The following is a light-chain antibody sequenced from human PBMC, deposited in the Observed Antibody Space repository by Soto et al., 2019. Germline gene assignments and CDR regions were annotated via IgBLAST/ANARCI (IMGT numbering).Light chain of an antibody. CDR2: DAS. Sequence: EIVLTQSPANLSLSPGERATLSCRACQSVSSYLAWYQQKPGQAPRLLIYDASNRATGIPARFSGSGSGTDFTLTISSLEPEDFAVYYCQQRSNWPLLTFGGGTKVEIK. CDR3: QQRSNWPLLT. J-gene: IGKJ4*01. V-gene: IGKV3-11*01. CDR1: QSVSSY.